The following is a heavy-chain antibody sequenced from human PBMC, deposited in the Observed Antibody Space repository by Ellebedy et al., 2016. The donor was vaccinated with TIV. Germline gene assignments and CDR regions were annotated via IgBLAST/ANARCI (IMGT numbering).Heavy chain of an antibody. CDR2: IKQDGSEK. CDR3: VKGAYPVPTVMAV. CDR1: GFTFSRYW. V-gene: IGHV3-7*01. D-gene: IGHD3-16*01. J-gene: IGHJ6*02. Sequence: GESLKISCAASGFTFSRYWMSWVRQAPGKGLEWVASIKQDGSEKHYVDSLKGRFIISRDNAKNSLYLQMNSLRVEDTAVYYCVKGAYPVPTVMAVWGQGTKVTVSS.